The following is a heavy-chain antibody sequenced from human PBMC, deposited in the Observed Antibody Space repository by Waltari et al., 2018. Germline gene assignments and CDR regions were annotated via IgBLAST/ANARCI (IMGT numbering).Heavy chain of an antibody. D-gene: IGHD1-7*01. CDR3: ARGTRTLELPSRGDAFDI. CDR1: GYTFTGYY. Sequence: QVQLVQSGAEVKKPGASVKVSCKASGYTFTGYYMHWVRQAPGHGLEWMGWINPNSGGTNYAQKFQGRVTMTRDTSISTAYMELSRLRSDDTAVYYCARGTRTLELPSRGDAFDIWGQGTMVTVSS. J-gene: IGHJ3*02. V-gene: IGHV1-2*02. CDR2: INPNSGGT.